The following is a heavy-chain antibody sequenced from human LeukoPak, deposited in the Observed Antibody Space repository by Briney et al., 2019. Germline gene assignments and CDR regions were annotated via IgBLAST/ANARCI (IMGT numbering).Heavy chain of an antibody. CDR3: TRVGYIDEGIDY. J-gene: IGHJ4*02. D-gene: IGHD5-24*01. CDR1: GFPFSSYW. V-gene: IGHV3-7*04. CDR2: IKQDGSKK. Sequence: GGSLRLSCVASGFPFSSYWMTWVHQAPGKGLEWVANIKQDGSKKSYVDSVKGRFTISRDNAKNSLYLQMNSLRAEDTAIYYCTRVGYIDEGIDYWGQGTLVTVSS.